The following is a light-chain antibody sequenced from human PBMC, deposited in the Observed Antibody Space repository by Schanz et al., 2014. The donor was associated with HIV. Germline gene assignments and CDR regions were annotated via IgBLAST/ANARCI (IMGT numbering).Light chain of an antibody. J-gene: IGKJ4*01. CDR2: ATS. V-gene: IGKV3-20*01. CDR1: QSVGGSQ. CDR3: QHYGDSRGT. Sequence: EIVLTQSPGRLSLSPGERATLSCRASQSVGGSQLAWFQLKRGQPPRLLIYATSFRAVGIPDRFSGSGSETDFTLTISGLEPEDFPVYYCQHYGDSRGTFGGGTEVDIK.